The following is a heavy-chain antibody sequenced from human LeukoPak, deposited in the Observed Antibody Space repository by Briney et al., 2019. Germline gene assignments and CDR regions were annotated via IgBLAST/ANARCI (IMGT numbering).Heavy chain of an antibody. V-gene: IGHV3-9*01. J-gene: IGHJ4*02. CDR1: GFTFENYA. D-gene: IGHD3-10*01. CDR3: AKGGLRLYFGQFHY. Sequence: FLRLSCAASGFTFENYAVHWVRKVPGKGLEWVSGISWNGGIIGYADSVKGRFTISRDSAKNSLYLQMNSLRVEDTALYYCAKGGLRLYFGQFHYWGQGALVTVSS. CDR2: ISWNGGII.